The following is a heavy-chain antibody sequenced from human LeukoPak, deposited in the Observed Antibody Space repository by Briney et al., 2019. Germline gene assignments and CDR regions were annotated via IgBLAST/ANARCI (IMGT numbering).Heavy chain of an antibody. D-gene: IGHD3-10*01. CDR1: GFTFSSYA. Sequence: GALRLSCAASGFTFSSYAMSWVRQAPGKGLEWVSAISGSGGSTYYADSVKGRFTISRDNAKNSLYLQMNSLRAEDTAVYYCARDGDYYGSGSPPFDYWGQGTLVAVSS. CDR2: ISGSGGST. V-gene: IGHV3-23*01. CDR3: ARDGDYYGSGSPPFDY. J-gene: IGHJ4*02.